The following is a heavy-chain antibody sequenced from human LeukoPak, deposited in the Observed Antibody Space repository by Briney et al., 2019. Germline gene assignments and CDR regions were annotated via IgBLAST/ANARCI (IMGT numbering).Heavy chain of an antibody. CDR3: ARRGGYDHYYYYMDV. D-gene: IGHD5-12*01. Sequence: ASVKVSCKASGYTFTSYGISWVRQAPGQGLEWMGWISAYNGNTNYAQKLQGGVTMTTDTSTSTAYMELRSLRSDDTAVYYCARRGGYDHYYYYMDVWGKGTSVTVSS. V-gene: IGHV1-18*01. J-gene: IGHJ6*03. CDR2: ISAYNGNT. CDR1: GYTFTSYG.